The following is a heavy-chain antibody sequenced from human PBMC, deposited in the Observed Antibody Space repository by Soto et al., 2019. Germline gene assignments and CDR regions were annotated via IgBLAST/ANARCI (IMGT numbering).Heavy chain of an antibody. V-gene: IGHV1-18*01. D-gene: IGHD2-15*01. CDR2: ISAYNGNT. J-gene: IGHJ5*02. Sequence: GASVKVSCKASGYTFTSYGISWVRQAPGQGLEWMGWISAYNGNTNYAQKLQGRVTMTTDTSTSTAYMELRSLRSDDTAVYYCARLVVVAATIQLWFDPWGQGTLVTVSS. CDR1: GYTFTSYG. CDR3: ARLVVVAATIQLWFDP.